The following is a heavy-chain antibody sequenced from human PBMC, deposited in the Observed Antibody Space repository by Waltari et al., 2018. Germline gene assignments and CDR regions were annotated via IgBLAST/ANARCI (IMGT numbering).Heavy chain of an antibody. V-gene: IGHV1-2*06. D-gene: IGHD3-22*01. CDR1: GYTFTGYY. Sequence: QVQLVQSGAEVKKPGASVKVSCKASGYTFTGYYMHWVRQAPGQGLEWMGRINPNSGGTNDAQKFQGRVTMTRDTSISTAYMELSRLRSDDTAVYYCAAYLYYYDSSGYYYFDYWGQGTLVTVSS. J-gene: IGHJ4*02. CDR2: INPNSGGT. CDR3: AAYLYYYDSSGYYYFDY.